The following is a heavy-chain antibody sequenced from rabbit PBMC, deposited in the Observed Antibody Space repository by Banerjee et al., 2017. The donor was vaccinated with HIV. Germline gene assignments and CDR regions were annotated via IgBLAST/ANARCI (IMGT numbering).Heavy chain of an antibody. J-gene: IGHJ6*01. CDR1: GFSFSSSYY. Sequence: QSLEESGGDLVKPGASLTLTYTASGFSFSSSYYMCWVRQAPGKGPEWIGCIYGGSSDNTYYASWAKGRFTISKTSSTTATLQMTSLTAADTATYFCARSGASYASYGLDSLWGPGTLVTVS. V-gene: IGHV1S40*01. CDR2: IYGGSSDNT. D-gene: IGHD6-1*01. CDR3: ARSGASYASYGLDSL.